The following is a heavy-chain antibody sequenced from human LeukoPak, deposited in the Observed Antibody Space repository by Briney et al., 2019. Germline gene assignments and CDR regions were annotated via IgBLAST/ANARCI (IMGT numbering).Heavy chain of an antibody. D-gene: IGHD2/OR15-2a*01. CDR2: ICGNGGST. J-gene: IGHJ6*02. Sequence: GGSLRLSCAASVFTFSGYPMHWGRQAPGKGLEYVSAICGNGGSTYYANSVKGRFTISRDNSKNTLYLQMGSLRAEDMAVYYCAKSSSTTNEYYGMDVWGQGTTVTVSS. CDR1: VFTFSGYP. V-gene: IGHV3-64*01. CDR3: AKSSSTTNEYYGMDV.